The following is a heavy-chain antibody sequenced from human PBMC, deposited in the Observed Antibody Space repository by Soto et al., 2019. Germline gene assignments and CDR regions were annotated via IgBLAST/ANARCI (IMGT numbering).Heavy chain of an antibody. D-gene: IGHD4-17*01. V-gene: IGHV4-59*08. CDR1: GGSISSYY. Sequence: SETLSLTCTVSGGSISSYYWSWIRQPPGKGLECIGYIYYSGSTNYNPSLKSRVTISVDTSKNQFSLKLSSVTAADTAVYYCVRNYGDYVDYWGQGTLVTVSS. CDR3: VRNYGDYVDY. CDR2: IYYSGST. J-gene: IGHJ4*02.